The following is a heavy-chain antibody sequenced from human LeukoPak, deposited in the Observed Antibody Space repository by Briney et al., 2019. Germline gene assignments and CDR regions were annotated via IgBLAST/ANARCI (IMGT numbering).Heavy chain of an antibody. J-gene: IGHJ4*02. Sequence: GGSLRLSCAASGFTFSSYSMNWVRQAPGKGLEWVSSISSSSSYIYYADSVKGRFTISRDNAKNSLYLQMNSLRAEDTAVYYCARDCYGILTAFVDYWGQGTLVTVSS. V-gene: IGHV3-21*01. CDR1: GFTFSSYS. D-gene: IGHD3-9*01. CDR2: ISSSSSYI. CDR3: ARDCYGILTAFVDY.